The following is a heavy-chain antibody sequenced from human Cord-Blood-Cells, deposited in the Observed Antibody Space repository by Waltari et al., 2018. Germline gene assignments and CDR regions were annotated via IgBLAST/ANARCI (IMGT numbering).Heavy chain of an antibody. Sequence: QLQLQESGPGLVKPSATLSLTCTVSGGSISSSSYYWGWIRQPPGKGLEWIGSIYYSGSTYYNPSLKSRVTISVDTSKNQFSLKLSSVTAADTAVYYCARYGSGSYSSDYWGQGTLVTVSS. CDR3: ARYGSGSYSSDY. CDR1: GGSISSSSYY. V-gene: IGHV4-39*01. D-gene: IGHD3-10*01. CDR2: IYYSGST. J-gene: IGHJ4*02.